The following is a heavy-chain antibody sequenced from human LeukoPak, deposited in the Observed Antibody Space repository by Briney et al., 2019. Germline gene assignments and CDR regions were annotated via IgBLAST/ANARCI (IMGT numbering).Heavy chain of an antibody. CDR3: AKSGYYYYMDV. CDR2: ISYDGSNK. J-gene: IGHJ6*03. Sequence: GGSLRLSCAASGFTFSTYGMHWVRQAPGKGLEWVAVISYDGSNKYYADSVKGRFTISRDNSKNTLYLQMNSLRAEDTAVYYCAKSGYYYYMDVWGKGTTVTVSS. CDR1: GFTFSTYG. V-gene: IGHV3-30*18.